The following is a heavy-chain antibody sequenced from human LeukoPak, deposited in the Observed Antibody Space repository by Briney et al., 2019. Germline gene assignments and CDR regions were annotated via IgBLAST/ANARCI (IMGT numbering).Heavy chain of an antibody. CDR1: GFTFESYT. Sequence: GGSLRLSCAGSGFTFESYTMTWFRQAPGKGLEWVSSIDATSSLINYADSVKGRLTTSRANDNNTLFLQMNSLRAEDTGTYYCARDYSSGWFAKGAYWGQGAPVLVSS. CDR3: ARDYSSGWFAKGAY. J-gene: IGHJ4*02. CDR2: IDATSSLI. D-gene: IGHD6-19*01. V-gene: IGHV3-21*01.